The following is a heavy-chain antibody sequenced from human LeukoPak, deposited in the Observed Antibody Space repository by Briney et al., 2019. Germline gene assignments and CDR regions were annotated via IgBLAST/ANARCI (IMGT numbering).Heavy chain of an antibody. Sequence: GGSLRLSCAASGFTFSRYGMNWVRQAPGKGLEWVANIWYDGSNKYYRDSLKGRFTISRDNAKNTLYLQMDSLRAEDTAVYYCAREIDCSGGACYSVLGYWGQGTLAIVSS. D-gene: IGHD2-15*01. CDR2: IWYDGSNK. V-gene: IGHV3-33*01. CDR3: AREIDCSGGACYSVLGY. J-gene: IGHJ4*02. CDR1: GFTFSRYG.